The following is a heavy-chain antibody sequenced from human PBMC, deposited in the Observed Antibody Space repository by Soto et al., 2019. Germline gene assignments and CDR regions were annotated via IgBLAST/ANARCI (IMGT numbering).Heavy chain of an antibody. CDR1: GGSFSGYY. D-gene: IGHD3-10*01. CDR3: ARPIRGVIPYYYYYGMDV. J-gene: IGHJ6*02. Sequence: SETLSLTCAVYGGSFSGYYWSWIRQPPGKGLEWIGEINHSGSTNYNPSLKSRVTISVDTSKNQFSLKLSSVTAADTAVYYCARPIRGVIPYYYYYGMDVWGQGTKVTVSS. CDR2: INHSGST. V-gene: IGHV4-34*01.